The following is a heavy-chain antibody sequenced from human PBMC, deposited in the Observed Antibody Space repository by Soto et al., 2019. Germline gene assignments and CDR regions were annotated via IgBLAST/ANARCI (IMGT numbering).Heavy chain of an antibody. CDR1: GGSISSGGYY. CDR2: IYYSGST. CDR3: ARSHGPTEGSYGYWYFDL. V-gene: IGHV4-31*03. J-gene: IGHJ2*01. Sequence: QVQLQESGPGLVKPSQTLSLTCTVSGGSISSGGYYWSWIRQHPGKGLEWIGYIYYSGSTYYNPSLTSRVTRSVDTSKNQYSLKLSSVTAADTAVYYCARSHGPTEGSYGYWYFDLWGRGTLVAVSS. D-gene: IGHD5-18*01.